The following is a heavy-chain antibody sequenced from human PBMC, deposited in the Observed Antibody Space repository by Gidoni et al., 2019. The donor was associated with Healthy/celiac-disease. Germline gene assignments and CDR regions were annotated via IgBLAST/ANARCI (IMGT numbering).Heavy chain of an antibody. CDR1: GFTVSNAW. CDR3: TTGKEGYYFDY. V-gene: IGHV3-15*01. J-gene: IGHJ4*02. Sequence: EVQLVESGGGLVKPGGALRLYCAASGFTVSNAWMSWVRQAPGKGLELVGRIKSKTDGGTTDYAAPVKGRFTISRDDSKNTLYLQMNSLKTEDTAVYYCTTGKEGYYFDYWGQGTLVTVSS. CDR2: IKSKTDGGTT.